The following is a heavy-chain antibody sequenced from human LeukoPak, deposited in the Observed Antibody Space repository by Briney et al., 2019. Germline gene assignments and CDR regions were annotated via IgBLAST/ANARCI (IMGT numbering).Heavy chain of an antibody. D-gene: IGHD2-2*01. CDR2: IYYSGST. J-gene: IGHJ4*02. CDR1: GGSISSSSYY. V-gene: IGHV4-39*01. Sequence: PSETLSLTCTVSGGSISSSSYYWGWIRQPPGKGLEWIGSIYYSGSTYYNPSLKSRVTISVDTSKNQFSLKLSSVTAADTAVYYCARHGCSSTSCHGIYFDYWGQGTLVTVSS. CDR3: ARHGCSSTSCHGIYFDY.